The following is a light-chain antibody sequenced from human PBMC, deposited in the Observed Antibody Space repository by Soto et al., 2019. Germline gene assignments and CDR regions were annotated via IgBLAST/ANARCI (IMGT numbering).Light chain of an antibody. CDR3: QQYNNWPPIT. V-gene: IGKV3-15*01. Sequence: DKLMSQSPATLSVSLGERVTLSCRASQNIHNHMSWFLQKPGQAPRLLIYGASTRATGIPARFSGSGSGTEFTLTISSLQSEDFAVYFCQQYNNWPPITFGQGTRLEN. CDR1: QNIHNH. CDR2: GAS. J-gene: IGKJ5*01.